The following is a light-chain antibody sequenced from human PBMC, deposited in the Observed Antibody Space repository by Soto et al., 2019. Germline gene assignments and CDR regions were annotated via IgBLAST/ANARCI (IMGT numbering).Light chain of an antibody. CDR3: QVWDSRRSLVV. CDR1: NTGSKS. J-gene: IGLJ2*01. Sequence: SYVLTRPPSLSVDPGQTASIACGGINTGSKSVHWYQQKPGQAPVLVIYDDRDRPSGIPERFSGFNSGNTATLTITRVEAGDEADYYCQVWDSRRSLVVFGGGTKLTVL. CDR2: DDR. V-gene: IGLV3-21*02.